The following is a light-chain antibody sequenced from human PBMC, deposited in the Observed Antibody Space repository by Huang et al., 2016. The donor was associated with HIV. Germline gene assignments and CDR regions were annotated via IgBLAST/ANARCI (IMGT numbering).Light chain of an antibody. Sequence: EIVMTQSPATLSVSPGERATLSCRASQTISSDLAWYQQKTGQAPRLLIYGASTRATCIPARFSGSGSVTDFTLTINNVQSEDFALYYCQQYNNWRTFGQGTKV. V-gene: IGKV3-15*01. CDR1: QTISSD. J-gene: IGKJ1*01. CDR3: QQYNNWRT. CDR2: GAS.